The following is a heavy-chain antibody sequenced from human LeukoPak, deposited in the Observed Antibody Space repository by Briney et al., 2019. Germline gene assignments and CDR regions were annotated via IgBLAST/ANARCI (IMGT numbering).Heavy chain of an antibody. CDR1: GDSISSCY. CDR2: ICTSGTI. Sequence: SETLSLTCTVSGDSISSCYWSWIRQPAEKGLEWIGRICTSGTINYNPSLKNRVTMSVDTSKNQFSLKLTSVTATDTAVYYCARDRDYSNSLDYWGQGTLVTVSS. J-gene: IGHJ4*02. D-gene: IGHD6-6*01. V-gene: IGHV4-4*07. CDR3: ARDRDYSNSLDY.